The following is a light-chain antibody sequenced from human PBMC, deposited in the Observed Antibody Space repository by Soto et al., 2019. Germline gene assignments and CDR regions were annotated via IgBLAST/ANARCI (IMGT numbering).Light chain of an antibody. J-gene: IGLJ3*02. CDR1: SSDVGSYSL. CDR2: EGS. V-gene: IGLV2-23*01. CDR3: CSYAGSNVL. Sequence: QSVLTQPASVSGSPGQSITISCTGTSSDVGSYSLVSWFQQHPGKAPKLMISEGSKRPSGVSNRFSVSRSGNTASLTISGLQAEDEADYYCCSYAGSNVLFGGGTKLTVL.